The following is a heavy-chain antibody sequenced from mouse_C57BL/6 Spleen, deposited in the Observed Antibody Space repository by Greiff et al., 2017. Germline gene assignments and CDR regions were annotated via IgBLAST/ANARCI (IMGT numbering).Heavy chain of an antibody. J-gene: IGHJ2*01. CDR2: FHPYNDDT. V-gene: IGHV1-47*01. CDR3: ARGNYGSSFYFDY. CDR1: GYTFTTYP. Sequence: QVHVKQSGAELVKPGASVKMSCKASGYTFTTYPIEWMKQNHGKSLEWIGNFHPYNDDTKYNEKFKGKATLTVEKSSSTVYLELSRLTSDDSAVYYCARGNYGSSFYFDYWGQGTTLTVSS. D-gene: IGHD1-1*01.